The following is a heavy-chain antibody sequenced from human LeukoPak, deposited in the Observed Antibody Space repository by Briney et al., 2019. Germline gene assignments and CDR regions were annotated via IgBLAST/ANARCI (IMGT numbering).Heavy chain of an antibody. J-gene: IGHJ4*02. Sequence: SETLSLTCTVSGGSISSSSYYWGWIRQPPGKGLEWIGSLYYSGSTYYNPSLKSRVTISVDTSKNQFSLKLSSVTAADTSLYYCAQLRYYYFDYWGQGTLVTVSS. V-gene: IGHV4-39*01. CDR2: LYYSGST. CDR3: AQLRYYYFDY. CDR1: GGSISSSSYY. D-gene: IGHD5-18*01.